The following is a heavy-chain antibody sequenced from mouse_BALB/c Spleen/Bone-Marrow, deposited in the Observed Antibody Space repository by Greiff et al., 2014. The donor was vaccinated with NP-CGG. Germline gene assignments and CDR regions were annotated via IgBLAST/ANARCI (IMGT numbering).Heavy chain of an antibody. CDR3: ARSGERYGAMDY. D-gene: IGHD1-1*02. V-gene: IGHV5-4*02. CDR1: GFTFSDFY. CDR2: ISNGGTYT. Sequence: DVHLVESGGGFVKPGGFLKLSCAASGFTFSDFYMFWFRQTPEKRLEWVATISNGGTYTYYPDSVKGRLTITRDNAKNNLHLQMSSLKSEDTAMYYCARSGERYGAMDYWGQGTSVTVTS. J-gene: IGHJ4*01.